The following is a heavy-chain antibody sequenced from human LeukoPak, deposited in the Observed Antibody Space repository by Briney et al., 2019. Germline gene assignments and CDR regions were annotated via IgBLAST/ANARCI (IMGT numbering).Heavy chain of an antibody. CDR2: IYYSGST. V-gene: IGHV4-61*01. CDR1: GGSVSSGSYY. Sequence: SETLSLTCTVSGGSVSSGSYYWSWIRQPPGKGLEWIGYIYYSGSTNYNPSLKSRVTISVDTSKNQFSLKLSSVTAADTAVYYCARLIPSYYNAMDVWGQGTTVTVSS. J-gene: IGHJ6*02. CDR3: ARLIPSYYNAMDV.